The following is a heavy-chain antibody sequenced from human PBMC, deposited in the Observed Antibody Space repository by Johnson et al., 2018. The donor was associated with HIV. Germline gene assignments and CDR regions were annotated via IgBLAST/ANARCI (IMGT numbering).Heavy chain of an antibody. Sequence: VQLVESGGGLVQPGGSLRLSCTASGFTFGDYAMTWVRQAPGKGLEWIGFIRSKPYGGTTEYAASVKGRFTISRDDSKSIAYLQMNSLKTEDTAVYYCIRDGYRDGYSGYDSGAFDIWGQGTMVTVSS. J-gene: IGHJ3*02. V-gene: IGHV3-49*04. D-gene: IGHD5-12*01. CDR3: IRDGYRDGYSGYDSGAFDI. CDR2: IRSKPYGGTT. CDR1: GFTFGDYA.